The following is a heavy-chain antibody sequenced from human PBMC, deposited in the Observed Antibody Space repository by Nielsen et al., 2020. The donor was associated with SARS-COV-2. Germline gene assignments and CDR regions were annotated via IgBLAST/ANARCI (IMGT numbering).Heavy chain of an antibody. D-gene: IGHD3-3*01. V-gene: IGHV4-59*08. CDR2: IHNIGST. J-gene: IGHJ5*02. Sequence: LETLSLTCTVSGASIRSYYWSWIRQPPGKGLEWIGYIHNIGSTNYNPSLKSRVTISADTSKNQFSMKLSSVTAADTAVYYCARVEGYDFWSGYYNGWFDPWGQGTLVTVSS. CDR1: GASIRSYY. CDR3: ARVEGYDFWSGYYNGWFDP.